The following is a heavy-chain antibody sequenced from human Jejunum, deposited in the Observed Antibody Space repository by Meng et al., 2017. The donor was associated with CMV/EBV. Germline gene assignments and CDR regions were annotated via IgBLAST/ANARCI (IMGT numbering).Heavy chain of an antibody. Sequence: CRASGFTFSSFGLHWVRQAPGKGLEWVAFIQYDGSKKSYADSVKGRFTISRDNSKNTLYLQMNSLRGEDTALYYCARGVNYGMDVWGQGTTVTVSS. D-gene: IGHD3-10*01. CDR3: ARGVNYGMDV. J-gene: IGHJ6*02. V-gene: IGHV3-30*02. CDR2: IQYDGSKK. CDR1: GFTFSSFG.